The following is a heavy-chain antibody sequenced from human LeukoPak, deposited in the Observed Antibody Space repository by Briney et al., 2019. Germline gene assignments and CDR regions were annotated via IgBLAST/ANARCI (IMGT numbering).Heavy chain of an antibody. J-gene: IGHJ5*02. D-gene: IGHD2-2*01. CDR1: GGSISSYY. Sequence: AETLSLTCTVSGGSISSYYWNWIRQPPGKGLEWIGYIYYSGSTNYNPSLKSRVTISVDTSKNQFSLKLNSVTAADTAVYYCATSTISYWFDPWGQGTLVTVSS. V-gene: IGHV4-59*08. CDR3: ATSTISYWFDP. CDR2: IYYSGST.